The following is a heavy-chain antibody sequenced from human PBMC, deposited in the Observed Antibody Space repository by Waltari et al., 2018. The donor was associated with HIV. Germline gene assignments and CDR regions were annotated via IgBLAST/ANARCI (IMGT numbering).Heavy chain of an antibody. D-gene: IGHD1-26*01. CDR1: GFTFSSYT. J-gene: IGHJ3*01. Sequence: QVQLVESGGGVVQPGRSLRLSCAASGFTFSSYTIHWVRQAPGKGLEWVAVISKDGNNKYYAESVKGRFTISRDNSKNTLYLRMNSLRVEDTALYYCAREGEGTWEWHAFDVWGQETMVTVSS. V-gene: IGHV3-30-3*01. CDR3: AREGEGTWEWHAFDV. CDR2: ISKDGNNK.